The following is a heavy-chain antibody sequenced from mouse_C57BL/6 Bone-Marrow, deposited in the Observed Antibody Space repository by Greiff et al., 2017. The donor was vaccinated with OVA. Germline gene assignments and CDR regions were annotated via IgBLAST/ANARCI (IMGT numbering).Heavy chain of an antibody. CDR3: ARWGWDDWFAY. J-gene: IGHJ3*01. Sequence: VQLQQSGPELVKPGASVKISCKASGYAFSSSWMNWVKQRPGKGLEWIGRIYPGDGDTNYNGKFKGKATLTADKSSSTAYMQLSSLTSEDSAVYFCARWGWDDWFAYWGRGTLVTVSA. V-gene: IGHV1-82*01. D-gene: IGHD4-1*01. CDR2: IYPGDGDT. CDR1: GYAFSSSW.